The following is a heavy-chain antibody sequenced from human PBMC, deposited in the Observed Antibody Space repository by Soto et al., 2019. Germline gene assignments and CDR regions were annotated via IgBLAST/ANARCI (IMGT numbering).Heavy chain of an antibody. CDR3: AKSQGERQLVYAFDI. D-gene: IGHD1-1*01. CDR1: GFTFSTFS. Sequence: PGGSLRLSCVGSGFTFSTFSLHWVRQAPGKGLQWVADISYDGANQYYADFVQGRFTVSRDNFKNVLNLQMNSLTAEDTAVYYCAKSQGERQLVYAFDIWGQGTMVTVSS. V-gene: IGHV3-30-3*02. CDR2: ISYDGANQ. J-gene: IGHJ3*02.